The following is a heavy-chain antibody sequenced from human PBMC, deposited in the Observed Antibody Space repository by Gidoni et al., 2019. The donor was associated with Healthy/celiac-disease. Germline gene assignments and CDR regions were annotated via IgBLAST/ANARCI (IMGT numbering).Heavy chain of an antibody. CDR2: ISWNSGSI. Sequence: EVQLVESGGGLVQPGRYLRLSCAASGLTFDDYAMHWVRQAPGKGLEWVSGISWNSGSIGYADSVKGRFTISRDNAKNSLYLQMNSLRAEDTALYYCAKDTGIAVAGKVWDYWGQGTLVTVSS. D-gene: IGHD6-19*01. V-gene: IGHV3-9*01. CDR1: GLTFDDYA. CDR3: AKDTGIAVAGKVWDY. J-gene: IGHJ4*02.